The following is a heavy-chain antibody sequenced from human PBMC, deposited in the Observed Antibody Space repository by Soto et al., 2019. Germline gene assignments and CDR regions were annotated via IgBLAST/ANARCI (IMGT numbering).Heavy chain of an antibody. Sequence: QVQLQESGPGLVKPSQTLSLTCTVSGGSISSGDYYWSWIRQPPGKGLEWIGYIYYSGSTYYNPSLKSRVTISVDTSKNQFSLKLSSVTAADTAVYYCARVPPGYDSSGYYPGRFDPWGQGTLVTVSS. CDR3: ARVPPGYDSSGYYPGRFDP. CDR1: GGSISSGDYY. CDR2: IYYSGST. D-gene: IGHD3-22*01. V-gene: IGHV4-30-4*01. J-gene: IGHJ5*02.